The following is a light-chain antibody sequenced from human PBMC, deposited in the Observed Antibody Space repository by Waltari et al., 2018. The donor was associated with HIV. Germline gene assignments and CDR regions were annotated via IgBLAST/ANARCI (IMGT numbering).Light chain of an antibody. CDR2: EVS. Sequence: QSALTQPASVSGSPGQSITISCTGTSSDVGGYDFVSWYQQHPGKAPKLMIYEVSKRPSGVSNRFSASKSGNTASLTISGLQAEDEVDYYCCSYAGSSTSVVFGGGTKLTVL. CDR1: SSDVGGYDF. CDR3: CSYAGSSTSVV. J-gene: IGLJ2*01. V-gene: IGLV2-23*02.